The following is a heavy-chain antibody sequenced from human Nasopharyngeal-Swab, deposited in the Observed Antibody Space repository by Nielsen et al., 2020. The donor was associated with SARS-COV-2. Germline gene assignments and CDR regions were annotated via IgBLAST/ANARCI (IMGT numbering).Heavy chain of an antibody. V-gene: IGHV3-74*01. Sequence: GESLKISCVASGFTFRNYWMHWVRQAPGKGLEWVSRISPDGTTTGHADSVKGRFTISRDNARSALYLQINSLRADDTAVYYCTRDFDAATGYWGQGTLVTVSS. CDR3: TRDFDAATGY. D-gene: IGHD5-18*01. CDR2: ISPDGTTT. CDR1: GFTFRNYW. J-gene: IGHJ4*02.